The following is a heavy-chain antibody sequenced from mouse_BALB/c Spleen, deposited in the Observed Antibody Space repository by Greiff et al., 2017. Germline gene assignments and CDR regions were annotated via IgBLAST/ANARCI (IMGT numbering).Heavy chain of an antibody. Sequence: DVKLVESGGGLVQPGGSRKLSCAASGFTFSSFGMHWVRQAPEKGLEWVAYISSGSSTIYYADTVKGRFTISRDNPKNTLFLQMTSLRSEDTAMYYCARSGVDYAMDYWGQGTSVTVSS. D-gene: IGHD1-1*01. CDR2: ISSGSSTI. CDR3: ARSGVDYAMDY. V-gene: IGHV5-17*02. J-gene: IGHJ4*01. CDR1: GFTFSSFG.